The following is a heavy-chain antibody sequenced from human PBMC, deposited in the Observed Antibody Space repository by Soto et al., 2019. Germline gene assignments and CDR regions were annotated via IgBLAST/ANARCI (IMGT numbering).Heavy chain of an antibody. CDR3: ARWVGGSMYDNSGTYDS. D-gene: IGHD3-22*01. CDR2: VSNDGIRK. Sequence: QVQLVESGGGVVQPGRSLRLTCAASGFIFSGSGMHWVRQAPGKGLEWVALVSNDGIRKYYGDSVKGRFTISRDNAEDTLYLQMNSLRVEDTAVYYCARWVGGSMYDNSGTYDSWGQGTLVTVSS. V-gene: IGHV3-30*03. CDR1: GFIFSGSG. J-gene: IGHJ5*01.